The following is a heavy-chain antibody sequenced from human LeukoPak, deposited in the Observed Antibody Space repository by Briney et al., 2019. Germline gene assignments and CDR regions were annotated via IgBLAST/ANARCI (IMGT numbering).Heavy chain of an antibody. CDR1: GGSISSYY. CDR3: ARHRGCSGGSCYSGNWFDP. J-gene: IGHJ5*02. CDR2: IYYSGST. Sequence: SETLSLTCTVSGGSISSYYWSWIRQPPGKGLEWIGYIYYSGSTNYNPSLKSRVTISVDTSKNQFSLKLSSVTAADTAVYYCARHRGCSGGSCYSGNWFDPWGQGTLVTVSS. V-gene: IGHV4-59*08. D-gene: IGHD2-15*01.